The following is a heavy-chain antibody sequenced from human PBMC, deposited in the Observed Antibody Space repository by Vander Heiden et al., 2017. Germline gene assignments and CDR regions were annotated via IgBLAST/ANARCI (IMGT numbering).Heavy chain of an antibody. CDR3: IKETSAGGADV. CDR2: INWNSGRI. CDR1: GLTFPHFT. D-gene: IGHD1-26*01. J-gene: IGHJ6*02. V-gene: IGHV3-9*01. Sequence: VETGGDWVQPGGSLRRSCAAPGLTFPHFTMHAVRQVPGKGLEWVSGINWNSGRIGYADSVKGRFTISRDNAKNSLYLQMNSLRGEDTALYYCIKETSAGGADVWGQVTTVTVSS.